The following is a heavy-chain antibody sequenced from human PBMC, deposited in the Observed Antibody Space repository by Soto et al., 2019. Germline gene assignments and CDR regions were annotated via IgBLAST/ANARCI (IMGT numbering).Heavy chain of an antibody. CDR2: IIPIFGTA. CDR1: GGTFSSYA. J-gene: IGHJ6*02. D-gene: IGHD2-2*02. CDR3: ARAEDIVVVPAAILDRNYYYYGMDV. V-gene: IGHV1-69*13. Sequence: SVKVSCKASGGTFSSYAISWVRQAPGQGLEWMGGIIPIFGTANYAQKFQGRVTITADESTSTAYMELSSLRSEDTAVYYCARAEDIVVVPAAILDRNYYYYGMDVWGQGTTVTVSS.